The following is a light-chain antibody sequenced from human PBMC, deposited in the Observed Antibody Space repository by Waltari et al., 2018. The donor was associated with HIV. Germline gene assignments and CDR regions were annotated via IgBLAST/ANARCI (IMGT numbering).Light chain of an antibody. Sequence: QSVLTQPPSVSAAPGQKVTISCSGSSSNIGNNYVSWYQHPPGTAPKLLIYDTDKRPSGIPDRFSGSKSGTSATLGITELQTGDEADYYCGTWDSSLSGGVFGGGTKLTVL. V-gene: IGLV1-51*01. CDR3: GTWDSSLSGGV. CDR2: DTD. J-gene: IGLJ2*01. CDR1: SSNIGNNY.